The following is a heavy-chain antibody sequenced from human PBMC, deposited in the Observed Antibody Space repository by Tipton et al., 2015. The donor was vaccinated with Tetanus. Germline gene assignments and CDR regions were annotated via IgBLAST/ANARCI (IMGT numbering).Heavy chain of an antibody. Sequence: LRLSCAVYGGSFSGYYWSWIRQPPGKGLEWIGEINHGGSTNYNPSLTSRITISVDTSKNQFSLKLSSVTAADTAAYYCARGGYAYGLDVWAQGTTVTVSS. V-gene: IGHV4-34*01. CDR1: GGSFSGYY. J-gene: IGHJ6*02. CDR3: ARGGYAYGLDV. D-gene: IGHD5-12*01. CDR2: INHGGST.